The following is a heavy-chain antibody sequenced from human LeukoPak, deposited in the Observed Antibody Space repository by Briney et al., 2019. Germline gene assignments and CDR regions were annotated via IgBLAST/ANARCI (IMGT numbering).Heavy chain of an antibody. CDR2: IVVGSGNT. V-gene: IGHV1-58*01. D-gene: IGHD3-10*01. CDR1: GFTFTSSA. CDR3: AAVLLWFGESTPYFDY. J-gene: IGHJ4*02. Sequence: ASVKVSCKASGFTFTSSAVQWVRQARGQRLEWIGWIVVGSGNTNYAQKFQERVTITRDTSTSTAYMELSSLRSEDTAVYYCAAVLLWFGESTPYFDYWGQGTLVTVSS.